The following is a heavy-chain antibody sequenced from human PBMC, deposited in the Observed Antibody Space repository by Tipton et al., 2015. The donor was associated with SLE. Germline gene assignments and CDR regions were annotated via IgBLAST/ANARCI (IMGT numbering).Heavy chain of an antibody. CDR1: GGSISSYY. Sequence: TLSLTCTVSGGSISSYYWSWIRQPPGKGLEWIGYIYYSGSTNYNPSLKSRVTISVDTSKNQFSLKLSSVTAADTAVYYCERVGSGVDYWGQGTLVTVSS. J-gene: IGHJ4*02. D-gene: IGHD3-10*01. CDR3: ERVGSGVDY. V-gene: IGHV4-59*01. CDR2: IYYSGST.